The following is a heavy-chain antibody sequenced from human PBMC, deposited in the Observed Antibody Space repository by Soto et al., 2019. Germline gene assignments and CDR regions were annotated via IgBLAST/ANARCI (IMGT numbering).Heavy chain of an antibody. CDR2: ISGSGGST. J-gene: IGHJ4*02. V-gene: IGHV3-23*01. CDR1: GFTFSSYA. CDR3: AKDYDILTGSPYYFDY. D-gene: IGHD3-9*01. Sequence: GSLRLSCAASGFTFSSYAMSWVRQAPGKGLEWVSAISGSGGSTYYADSVKGRFTISRDNSKNTLYLQMNSLRAEDTAVYYCAKDYDILTGSPYYFDYWGQGTLVTVSS.